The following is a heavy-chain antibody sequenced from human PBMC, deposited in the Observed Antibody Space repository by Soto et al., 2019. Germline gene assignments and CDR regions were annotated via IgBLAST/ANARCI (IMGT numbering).Heavy chain of an antibody. D-gene: IGHD6-19*01. CDR1: GGSISSSSYY. CDR2: KSYGGTT. J-gene: IGHJ4*02. V-gene: IGHV4-39*01. CDR3: ARRSGWTSPFDC. Sequence: PSETLSLTCTVSGGSISSSSYYWGWIRQPPGKGLEWIGSKSYGGTTYSNPSLKSRVTISVDTSKNQFSLKLSSVTAADTAVYYCARRSGWTSPFDCWGQGTLVT.